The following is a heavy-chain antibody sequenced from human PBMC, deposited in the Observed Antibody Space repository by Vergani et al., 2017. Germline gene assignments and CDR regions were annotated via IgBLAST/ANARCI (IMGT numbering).Heavy chain of an antibody. J-gene: IGHJ5*02. D-gene: IGHD2-2*01. CDR1: GGSISSSSYY. CDR3: AGRRRYCSSTSCYGALDP. CDR2: IYYSGST. V-gene: IGHV4-31*03. Sequence: QLQLQESGPGLVKPSETLSLTCTVSGGSISSSSYYWSWIRQHPGKGLEWIGYIYYSGSTYYNPSLKSRVTISVDTSKNQFSLKLSSVTAADTAVSYCAGRRRYCSSTSCYGALDPWGQGTLVTVSS.